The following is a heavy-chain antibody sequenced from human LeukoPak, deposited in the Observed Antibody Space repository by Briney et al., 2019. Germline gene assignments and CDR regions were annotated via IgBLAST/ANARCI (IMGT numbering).Heavy chain of an antibody. D-gene: IGHD3-10*01. CDR3: AKDQGVVGSYDA. Sequence: GGSLRLSCEASGFIFSRFGMNWVRQAPGKGLEWVAFIQYDESLKCYLGSVKGRFATSRDNSKNTVYLQMNSLRVEDTAVYYCAKDQGVVGSYDAWGQGTLVSVSS. CDR2: IQYDESLK. CDR1: GFIFSRFG. V-gene: IGHV3-30*02. J-gene: IGHJ5*02.